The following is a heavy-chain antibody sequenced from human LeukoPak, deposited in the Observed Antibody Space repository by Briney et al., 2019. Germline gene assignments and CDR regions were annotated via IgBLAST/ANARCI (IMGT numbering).Heavy chain of an antibody. V-gene: IGHV3-21*01. CDR2: ISGTTTYI. D-gene: IGHD4-11*01. J-gene: IGHJ4*02. CDR3: ARATVDPRQFDY. Sequence: TGGSLRLSCAASGFTFSSYSMNWVRQAPGKGLEWLSSISGTTTYIFYADSVKGRFTISRDNTKNSLYLQMNSLRVGDTAVYYCARATVDPRQFDYWGQGTLVTVSS. CDR1: GFTFSSYS.